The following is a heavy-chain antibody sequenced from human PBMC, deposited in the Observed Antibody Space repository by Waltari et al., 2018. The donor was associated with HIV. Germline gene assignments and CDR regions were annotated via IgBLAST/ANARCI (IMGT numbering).Heavy chain of an antibody. V-gene: IGHV3-15*01. CDR2: IKTKAEGETV. J-gene: IGHJ4*01. Sequence: EVQVVEYGGGLVKPGGSLRLPWGADGLTFTNAGMSWVRQAPGKGLEWVGRIKTKAEGETVEYATPVKGRFTISRDDSKNTLYLQMNSLTTEDTAVYYCTTWQVGSYWGHGTLVTVSS. CDR3: TTWQVGSY. D-gene: IGHD3-10*01. CDR1: GLTFTNAG.